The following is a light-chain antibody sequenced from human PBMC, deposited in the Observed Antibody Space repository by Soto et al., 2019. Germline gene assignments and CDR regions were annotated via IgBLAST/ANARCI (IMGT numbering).Light chain of an antibody. CDR2: SNK. CDR3: AAWDDSLNGSYV. CDR1: SSNIGSNT. J-gene: IGLJ1*01. V-gene: IGLV1-44*01. Sequence: QSVLTQPPSASGTPGQRVTISCSGSSSNIGSNTVNWYQQLPGTAPKLLIYSNKQRPSGVPDRFSGSKSGTSASLAISGLQSEDEADYYCAAWDDSLNGSYVFGTGTKLTVL.